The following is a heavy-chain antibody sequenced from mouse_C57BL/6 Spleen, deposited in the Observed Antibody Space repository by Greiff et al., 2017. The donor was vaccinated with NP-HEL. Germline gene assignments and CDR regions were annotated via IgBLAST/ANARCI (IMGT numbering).Heavy chain of an antibody. CDR1: GYAFTNYL. Sequence: QVQLQQSGAELVRPGTSVKVSCKASGYAFTNYLIEWVKQRPGQGLEWIGVINPGSGGTNYTEKFKGKATLTADKSSSTAYMQLSSLTSEDSAVYFCAIFYDGYYDYWGQGTTLTVSS. CDR3: AIFYDGYYDY. CDR2: INPGSGGT. V-gene: IGHV1-54*01. J-gene: IGHJ2*01. D-gene: IGHD2-3*01.